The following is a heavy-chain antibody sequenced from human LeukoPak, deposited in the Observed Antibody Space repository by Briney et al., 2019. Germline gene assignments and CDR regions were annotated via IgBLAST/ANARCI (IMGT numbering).Heavy chain of an antibody. CDR3: ARSYDGFDI. J-gene: IGHJ3*02. CDR1: GFTFSSYG. Sequence: PGGFLRLSCAASGFTFSSYGMHWVRQAPGKGLEWLAFIPYDGSKKYYADSVKGRFTISRDNPKNTLYLQMNSLRAEVTAVYYCARSYDGFDIWGQGTMVTVSS. CDR2: IPYDGSKK. V-gene: IGHV3-30*19.